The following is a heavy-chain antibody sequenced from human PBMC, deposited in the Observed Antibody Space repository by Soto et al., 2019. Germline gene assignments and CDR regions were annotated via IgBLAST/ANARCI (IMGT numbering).Heavy chain of an antibody. V-gene: IGHV3-30*18. CDR3: AKDQLGMDV. Sequence: QVQLVESGGGVVQPARSLRLSCAASGFTFSSYGMHWVRQAPGKGLEWVAVISYDGSNKYYADSVKCRFTISRDNSKNTLYLQMNSMRAEDTAVYYCAKDQLGMDVWGQGTTVTVSS. D-gene: IGHD2-2*01. J-gene: IGHJ6*02. CDR2: ISYDGSNK. CDR1: GFTFSSYG.